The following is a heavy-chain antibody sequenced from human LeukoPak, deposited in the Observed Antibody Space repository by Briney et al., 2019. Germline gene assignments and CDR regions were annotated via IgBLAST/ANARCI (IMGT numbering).Heavy chain of an antibody. D-gene: IGHD6-6*01. CDR2: INPSGGGT. V-gene: IGHV1-46*01. CDR1: GYTSITYY. Sequence: GASVKVSCKASGYTSITYYIHWVRQAPGQGLEWMGRINPSGGGTSYAQKFQGRVSMTRDTSTSTVYIELSSLRSEDTAVYYCARSYTTSSSFDYWGQGTLVIVSS. CDR3: ARSYTTSSSFDY. J-gene: IGHJ4*02.